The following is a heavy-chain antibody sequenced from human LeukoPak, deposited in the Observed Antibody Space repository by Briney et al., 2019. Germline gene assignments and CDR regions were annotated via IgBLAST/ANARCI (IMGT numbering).Heavy chain of an antibody. V-gene: IGHV4-34*01. CDR1: GGSFSGYY. J-gene: IGHJ4*02. Sequence: SETLSLTCAVYGGSFSGYYWSWIRQPPGKGLEWIGEINHSGSTNYNPSLKSRVTISVDTSKNQFSLKLSSVTAADTAVYYCARVPSGDFWSGYWFDYWGQGILVTVSS. CDR2: INHSGST. CDR3: ARVPSGDFWSGYWFDY. D-gene: IGHD3-3*01.